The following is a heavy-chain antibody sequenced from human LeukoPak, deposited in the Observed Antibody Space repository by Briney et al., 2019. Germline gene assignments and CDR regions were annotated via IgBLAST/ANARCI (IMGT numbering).Heavy chain of an antibody. CDR1: GFTFSSYA. V-gene: IGHV3-23*01. CDR2: ISGSGGST. J-gene: IGHJ4*02. CDR3: AKDRASPSYCYDGSSYYSSFDY. Sequence: PGGSLRLSCAASGFTFSSYAMSWVRQAPGKGLEWVSTISGSGGSTYYADSVKGRFTISRDNSKNTLYLQMNSPRAEDTAVYYCAKDRASPSYCYDGSSYYSSFDYWGQGTLVTVSS. D-gene: IGHD3-22*01.